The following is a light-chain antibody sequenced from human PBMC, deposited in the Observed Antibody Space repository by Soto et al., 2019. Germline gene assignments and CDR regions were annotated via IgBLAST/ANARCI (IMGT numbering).Light chain of an antibody. Sequence: QSALTQPASVSGSPGQSITISCTGSSSDVGDYDFVSWYQQHPGKAPKLIIYEVSDRPSGVSNRFSGSKSGNTASLTISGLQPEDDAHYYCSSFTSTSTLVVFGGGTKVTVL. CDR2: EVS. J-gene: IGLJ2*01. CDR1: SSDVGDYDF. CDR3: SSFTSTSTLVV. V-gene: IGLV2-14*01.